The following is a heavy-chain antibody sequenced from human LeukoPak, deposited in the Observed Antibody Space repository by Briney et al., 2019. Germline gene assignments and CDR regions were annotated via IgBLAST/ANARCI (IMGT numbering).Heavy chain of an antibody. CDR1: GYTFSSYA. D-gene: IGHD2-15*01. CDR3: ARDRGSWRAFDV. Sequence: GASVKVSCKASGYTFSSYAVNWVRQAPGQGLEWMGWINTNTGNPTYAQGFTGRYGFSLDTSVTTAYLQIASLKPEDTAVYYCARDRGSWRAFDVWGQGTMVTVSS. J-gene: IGHJ3*01. V-gene: IGHV7-4-1*01. CDR2: INTNTGNP.